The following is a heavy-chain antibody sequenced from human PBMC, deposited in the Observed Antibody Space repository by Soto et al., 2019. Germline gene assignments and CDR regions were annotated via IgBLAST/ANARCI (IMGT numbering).Heavy chain of an antibody. D-gene: IGHD3-10*01. CDR1: GFTVSSNY. J-gene: IGHJ4*02. CDR3: ARWTMVRGVIIPFDY. V-gene: IGHV3-66*01. Sequence: GGSLRLSCAASGFTVSSNYMSWVRQAPGKGLEWVSVIYSGGSTYYADSVKGRFTISRDNSKNTLYLQMNSLRAEDTAVYYCARWTMVRGVIIPFDYWGQGTLVTVSS. CDR2: IYSGGST.